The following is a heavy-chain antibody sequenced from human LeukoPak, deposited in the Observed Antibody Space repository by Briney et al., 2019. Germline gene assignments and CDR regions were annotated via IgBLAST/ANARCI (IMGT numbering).Heavy chain of an antibody. CDR2: IYYSGCT. CDR3: ARGRLDGWFDP. V-gene: IGHV4-59*01. J-gene: IGHJ5*02. CDR1: GGSISSYY. Sequence: SETLSLTCTVSGGSISSYYWNWIRQPPGKGLEWIGYIYYSGCTNYNPSLRSRVTISVDTSKNQFSLKVSSVTAADTAEYYCARGRLDGWFDPWGQGTLVTVSS. D-gene: IGHD5-24*01.